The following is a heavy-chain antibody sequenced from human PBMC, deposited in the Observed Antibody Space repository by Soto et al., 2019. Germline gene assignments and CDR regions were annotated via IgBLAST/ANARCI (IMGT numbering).Heavy chain of an antibody. V-gene: IGHV1-18*01. CDR1: GYTFTSYG. D-gene: IGHD2-2*01. J-gene: IGHJ6*02. CDR3: ARGRVVPAADYYGMDV. CDR2: ISAYNGNT. Sequence: QVQLVQSGAEVKKPGASVKVSCKASGYTFTSYGISWVRQAPGQGLEWMGWISAYNGNTNYAQNLQARVTITTDTSRSPAYMDLRSLRSDDTAVYYCARGRVVPAADYYGMDVWGQGTTVTVSS.